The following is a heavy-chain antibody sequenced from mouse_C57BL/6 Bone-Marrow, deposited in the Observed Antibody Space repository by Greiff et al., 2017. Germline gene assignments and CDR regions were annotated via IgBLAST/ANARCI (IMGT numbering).Heavy chain of an antibody. CDR1: GYSFTSYY. J-gene: IGHJ2*01. CDR2: IYPGSGNT. Sequence: QVQLKQSGPELVKPGASVKISCKASGYSFTSYYIHWVKQRPGQGLEWIGWIYPGSGNTKYNEKFKGKATLTADTSSSTAYMQLSSLTPEDSAVYYCARSPYLLWLRRRDYWGQGTTLTVSS. V-gene: IGHV1-66*01. D-gene: IGHD2-2*01. CDR3: ARSPYLLWLRRRDY.